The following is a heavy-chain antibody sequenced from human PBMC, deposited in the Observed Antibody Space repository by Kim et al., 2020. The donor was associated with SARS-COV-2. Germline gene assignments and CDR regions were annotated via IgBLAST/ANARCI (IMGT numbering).Heavy chain of an antibody. V-gene: IGHV1-18*01. J-gene: IGHJ4*02. Sequence: NDAQKLQGRVTMTTDTSTSTAYMELRSLRSDDTAVYYCARELGYSYGPDYWGQGTLVTVSS. D-gene: IGHD5-18*01. CDR3: ARELGYSYGPDY.